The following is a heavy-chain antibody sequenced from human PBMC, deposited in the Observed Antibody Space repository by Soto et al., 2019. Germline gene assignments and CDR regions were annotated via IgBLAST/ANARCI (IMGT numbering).Heavy chain of an antibody. D-gene: IGHD1-26*01. J-gene: IGHJ6*03. CDR2: MNPNSGNT. CDR3: ASPPRRHYRRGYYSDYMDV. V-gene: IGHV1-8*01. Sequence: QVQLVQSGAEVKKPGASVKVSCKASGYTFTSYDINWVRQATGQGLEWMGWMNPNSGNTGYAQNFQGRVTMTSNTSIITAYMELSSLRSADTAVYYCASPPRRHYRRGYYSDYMDVWCKGTTVTVSS. CDR1: GYTFTSYD.